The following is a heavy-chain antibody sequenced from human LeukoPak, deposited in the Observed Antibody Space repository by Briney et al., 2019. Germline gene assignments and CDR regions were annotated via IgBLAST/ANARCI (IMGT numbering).Heavy chain of an antibody. J-gene: IGHJ4*02. Sequence: GGSLRLSCAASGFTFSSYWMSWVRQAPGKGLEWVANTKQDGSERYYVDSVKGRFTISRDNAKNSLYLQMNSLRAEDTAVYYCARDKIVGATNIDYWGQGTLVTVSS. D-gene: IGHD1-26*01. CDR1: GFTFSSYW. CDR2: TKQDGSER. V-gene: IGHV3-7*03. CDR3: ARDKIVGATNIDY.